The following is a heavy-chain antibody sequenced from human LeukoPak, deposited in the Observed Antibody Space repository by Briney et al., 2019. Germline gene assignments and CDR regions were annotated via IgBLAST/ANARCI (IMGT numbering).Heavy chain of an antibody. CDR1: GYTFTSYY. Sequence: ASVKVSCKASGYTFTSYYMHWVRQAPGQGLEWMGIINPSGGSTSYAQKFQGKVTMTRDMSTSTVYMELSSLRSEDPAVYYFARDSVEATFHGGRETLATVPS. V-gene: IGHV1-46*01. J-gene: IGHJ4*02. D-gene: IGHD4-23*01. CDR3: ARDSVEATFH. CDR2: INPSGGST.